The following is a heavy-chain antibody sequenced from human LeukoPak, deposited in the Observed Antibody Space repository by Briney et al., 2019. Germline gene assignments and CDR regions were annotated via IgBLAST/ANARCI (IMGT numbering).Heavy chain of an antibody. V-gene: IGHV4-39*01. CDR2: IYYSAST. Sequence: SETLPLTCTVSGGTISSSSYYWVWIRQPPGKGLEGVGSIYYSASTYYNPSLKGRFTISVDTSKNQLSLKMTSVTAADTAVYYCARSIVAGSRKVDYWGQGTLVTVSS. CDR3: ARSIVAGSRKVDY. D-gene: IGHD5-12*01. CDR1: GGTISSSSYY. J-gene: IGHJ4*02.